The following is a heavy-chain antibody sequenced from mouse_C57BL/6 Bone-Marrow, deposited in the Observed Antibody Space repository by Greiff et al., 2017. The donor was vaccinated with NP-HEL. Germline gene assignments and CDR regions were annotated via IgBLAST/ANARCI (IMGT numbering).Heavy chain of an antibody. CDR2: IYPGSGST. Sequence: VQLQQPGAELVKPGASVKMSCKASGYTFTSYWITWVKQRPGQGLEWIGDIYPGSGSTNYNEKFKSKATLTVDTSSSTAYMQLSSLTSEDSAVYYCARGGPATVVATDYWGQGTTLTVSS. J-gene: IGHJ2*01. V-gene: IGHV1-55*01. CDR1: GYTFTSYW. D-gene: IGHD1-1*01. CDR3: ARGGPATVVATDY.